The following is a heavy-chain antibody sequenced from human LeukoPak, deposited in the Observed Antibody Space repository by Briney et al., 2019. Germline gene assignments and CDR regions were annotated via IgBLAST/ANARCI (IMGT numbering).Heavy chain of an antibody. D-gene: IGHD6-13*01. J-gene: IGHJ4*02. CDR3: AKRTSGSSWYSSDS. CDR1: GFPFSSFA. V-gene: IGHV3-23*01. CDR2: MSGDATNT. Sequence: GGSLRLSCAASGFPFSSFAMNWVRQAPGKGLEWVSTMSGDATNTYYADSVKGRFTISRDNSKTTLFLQMNSLRAEDTAVYYCAKRTSGSSWYSSDSWGQGTLVTVSS.